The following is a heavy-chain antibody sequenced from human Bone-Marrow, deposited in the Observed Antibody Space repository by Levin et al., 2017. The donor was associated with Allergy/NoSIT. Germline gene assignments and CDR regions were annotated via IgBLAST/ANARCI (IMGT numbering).Heavy chain of an antibody. CDR2: IYPGDSDT. J-gene: IGHJ6*02. Sequence: PGGSLRLSCKGSGYSFTSYWIGWVRQMPGKGLEWMGIIYPGDSDTRYSPSFQGQVTISADKSISTAYLQWSSLKASDTAMYYCASGGRSSSYYYYGMDVWGQGTTVTVSS. CDR1: GYSFTSYW. D-gene: IGHD6-13*01. V-gene: IGHV5-51*01. CDR3: ASGGRSSSYYYYGMDV.